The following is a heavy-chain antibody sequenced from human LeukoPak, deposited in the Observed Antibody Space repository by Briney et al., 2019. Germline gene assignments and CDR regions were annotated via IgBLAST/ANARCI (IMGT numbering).Heavy chain of an antibody. V-gene: IGHV1-46*01. CDR3: ARDLIGPLYGMDV. D-gene: IGHD2-21*01. J-gene: IGHJ6*02. CDR1: GYTFTSNH. CDR2: INPNVGGT. Sequence: ASVKVSCKASGYTFTSNHIHWVRQAPGQRLEWMGVINPNVGGTNYAQKFQGRVTMTRDTSTSTVYMELSSLRSEDTAVYYCARDLIGPLYGMDVWGQGTTVTVSS.